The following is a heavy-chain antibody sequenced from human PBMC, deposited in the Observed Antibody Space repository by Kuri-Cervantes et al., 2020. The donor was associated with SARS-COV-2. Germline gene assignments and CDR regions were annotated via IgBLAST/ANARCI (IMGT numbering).Heavy chain of an antibody. V-gene: IGHV3-23*01. J-gene: IGHJ3*02. Sequence: GGSLRLSCAASGFTFSSYAMSWVRQAPGKGLEWVSAISGSGGSTYYADSVKGRFTISRDNSKNTLYLQMNSLRAEDTAVYYCTIGADIVVVPAVMGAFGIWGQGTMVTVSS. CDR3: TIGADIVVVPAVMGAFGI. CDR2: ISGSGGST. CDR1: GFTFSSYA. D-gene: IGHD2-2*01.